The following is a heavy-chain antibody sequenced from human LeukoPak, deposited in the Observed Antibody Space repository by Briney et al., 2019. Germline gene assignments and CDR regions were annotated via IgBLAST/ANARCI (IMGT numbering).Heavy chain of an antibody. Sequence: PSETLSLTCAVYGGSFSGYYWSWLRQPPGKGLEWLGEINHSGSTNYNPSLKSRVTISVDTSKNQFSLKLSSVTAADTAVYYCATRRHYYGSGSLGRFDPWGQGTLVTVSS. CDR3: ATRRHYYGSGSLGRFDP. D-gene: IGHD3-10*01. CDR2: INHSGST. J-gene: IGHJ5*02. V-gene: IGHV4-34*01. CDR1: GGSFSGYY.